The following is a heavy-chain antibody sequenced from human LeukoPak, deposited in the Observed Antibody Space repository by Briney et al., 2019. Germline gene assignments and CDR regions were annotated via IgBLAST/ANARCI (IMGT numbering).Heavy chain of an antibody. D-gene: IGHD5-18*01. CDR3: ARVGYSYGGGSWFDP. CDR2: IYHSGST. V-gene: IGHV4-39*07. Sequence: SETLSLTCTVSGGSISSSSYYWGWIRQPPGKGLEWIGEIYHSGSTNYNPSLKSRVTISVDKSKNQFSLKLSSVTAADTAVYYCARVGYSYGGGSWFDPWGQGTLVTVSS. CDR1: GGSISSSSYY. J-gene: IGHJ5*02.